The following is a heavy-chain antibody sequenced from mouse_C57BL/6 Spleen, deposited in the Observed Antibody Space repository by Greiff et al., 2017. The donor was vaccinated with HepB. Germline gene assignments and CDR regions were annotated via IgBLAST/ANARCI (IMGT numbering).Heavy chain of an antibody. CDR3: ARSPPTGNFDY. D-gene: IGHD4-1*02. CDR2: INTGSGGT. Sequence: QVQLQQSGAELVRPGTSVKVSCKASGYAFTNYLIEWVKQRPGQGLEWIGVINTGSGGTNYNEKFKGKATLTADKSSRTAYMQLSSLTSEDSAVYFCARSPPTGNFDYWGQGTTLTVSS. J-gene: IGHJ2*01. V-gene: IGHV1-54*01. CDR1: GYAFTNYL.